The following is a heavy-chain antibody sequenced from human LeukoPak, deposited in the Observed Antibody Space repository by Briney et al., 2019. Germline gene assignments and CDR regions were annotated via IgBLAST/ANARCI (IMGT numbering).Heavy chain of an antibody. V-gene: IGHV4-59*01. CDR1: GGSISSYY. CDR2: IYYSGST. CDR3: ARDQSWFDP. J-gene: IGHJ5*02. Sequence: SETLSLTCTVSGGSISSYYWSWIRQPPGKGLEWIGYIYYSGSTNYNPSLKSRVTISVDTSKNQFSLKLSSVTAADTAVYYCARDQSWFDPWGQGTLVTVSA.